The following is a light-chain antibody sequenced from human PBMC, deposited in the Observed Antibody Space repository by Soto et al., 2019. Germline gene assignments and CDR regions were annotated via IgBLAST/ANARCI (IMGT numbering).Light chain of an antibody. Sequence: QSALTHPASVSGSPGQSITISCTGTSSDVGGYNYVSWYQQHPGKAPKLMIYDVSNRPSGVSNRFSGSKSGNTASLTISGLQAEYEADYYCSSYTSSSPVVFGGGTKVTVL. V-gene: IGLV2-14*01. J-gene: IGLJ2*01. CDR1: SSDVGGYNY. CDR3: SSYTSSSPVV. CDR2: DVS.